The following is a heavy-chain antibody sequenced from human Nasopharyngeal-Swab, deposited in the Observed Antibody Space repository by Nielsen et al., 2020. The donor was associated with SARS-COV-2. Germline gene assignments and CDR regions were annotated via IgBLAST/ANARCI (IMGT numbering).Heavy chain of an antibody. Sequence: GESLKISCAASGFAVSNNYLSWVRQAPGKGLEWVSSIGRYGTDIFHADSVKGRFSVFRDAANKSIYLQMRSLRAEDTAVYYCARGTVFGVANGMDVWGQGTTVTVSS. D-gene: IGHD3-3*01. CDR1: GFAVSNNY. CDR3: ARGTVFGVANGMDV. J-gene: IGHJ6*02. CDR2: IGRYGTDI. V-gene: IGHV3-21*01.